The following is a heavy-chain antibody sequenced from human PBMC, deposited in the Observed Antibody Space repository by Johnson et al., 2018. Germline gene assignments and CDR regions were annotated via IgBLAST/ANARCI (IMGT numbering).Heavy chain of an antibody. Sequence: VQLVESGGGLVQPGGSLRLSCAASGFTFSSYAMSWVRQAPGKGLDWVPAIRGSGGSTYSAASVKGRFPISRDNSKNTLYLQMNSLRAEDTALYYCAKDIRDVVGATQAFDIWGQGTMVTVSS. CDR3: AKDIRDVVGATQAFDI. CDR2: IRGSGGST. D-gene: IGHD1-26*01. J-gene: IGHJ3*02. CDR1: GFTFSSYA. V-gene: IGHV3-23*04.